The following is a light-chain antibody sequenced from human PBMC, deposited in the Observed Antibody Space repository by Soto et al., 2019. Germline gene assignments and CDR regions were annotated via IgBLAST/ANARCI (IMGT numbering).Light chain of an antibody. V-gene: IGKV3-15*01. CDR2: GAS. Sequence: EIVMTQSPATLSVSPGERATLSCRASQSVSSNLAWYQQKRGQAPRLLIYGASTRATGIRARFSGSGSGTEFTLTISSLQSEDFALYYCHQYNDWPPKFTFGQGTKLEIK. CDR3: HQYNDWPPKFT. J-gene: IGKJ2*01. CDR1: QSVSSN.